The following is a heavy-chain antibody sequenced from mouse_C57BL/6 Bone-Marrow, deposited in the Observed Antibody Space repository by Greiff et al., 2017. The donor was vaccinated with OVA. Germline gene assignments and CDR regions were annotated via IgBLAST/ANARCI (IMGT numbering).Heavy chain of an antibody. CDR1: GYSFTDYN. CDR3: AFYYGSSYRYFDV. CDR2: INPNYGTT. Sequence: VQLKESGPELVKPGASVKISCMASGYSFTDYNMNWVKQRNGKSLEWIGIINPNYGTTSYTQKFKGKATLTVDQSSSTAYMQLNSLTSEDSAVYYCAFYYGSSYRYFDVWGTGTTVTVSS. J-gene: IGHJ1*03. D-gene: IGHD1-1*01. V-gene: IGHV1-39*01.